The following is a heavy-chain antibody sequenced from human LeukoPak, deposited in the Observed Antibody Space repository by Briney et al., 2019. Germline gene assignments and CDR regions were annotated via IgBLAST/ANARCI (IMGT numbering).Heavy chain of an antibody. V-gene: IGHV4-34*01. CDR3: ARSVPSSGYGSSSFDY. J-gene: IGHJ4*02. Sequence: SETLSLTCSVYGGSLSGYYWSWIRQTPGKGLELIGEINHSGSTTYYPSFKSRVTVSVDTSKNQFSLKVNSLTAADTAMYYCARSVPSSGYGSSSFDYWGQGILVTVSS. CDR1: GGSLSGYY. CDR2: INHSGST. D-gene: IGHD5-12*01.